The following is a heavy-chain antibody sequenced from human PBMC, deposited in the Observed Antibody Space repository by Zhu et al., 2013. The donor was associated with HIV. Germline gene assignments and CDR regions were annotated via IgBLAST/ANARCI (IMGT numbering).Heavy chain of an antibody. CDR3: ARDDILWPTPPFFFRFDP. Sequence: QVQLVQSGAEVKKPGSSVKVSCKASGGTFSSYAISWVRQAPGQGLEWMGGIIPIFGTANYAQKFQGRVTITADESTSTAYMELSSLRSEDTAVYYCARDDILWPTPPFFFRFDPWGQGTLVTVSS. CDR2: IIPIFGTA. V-gene: IGHV1-69*01. D-gene: IGHD2-21*01. CDR1: GGTFSSYA. J-gene: IGHJ5*02.